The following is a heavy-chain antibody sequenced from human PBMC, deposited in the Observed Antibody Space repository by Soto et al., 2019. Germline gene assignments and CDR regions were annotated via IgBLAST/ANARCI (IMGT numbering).Heavy chain of an antibody. CDR1: GGTFSSYA. J-gene: IGHJ5*02. V-gene: IGHV1-69*12. CDR2: IIPIFGTA. CDR3: AREEEDYDTSGWFDP. Sequence: QVQLVQSGAEVKKPGSSVKVSCKASGGTFSSYAISWVRQAPGQGLEWMGGIIPIFGTANYAQKFQGRVTLTADESTSTAYMELSSLRSEDTAVYFCAREEEDYDTSGWFDPWGQGTLVTVSS. D-gene: IGHD3-22*01.